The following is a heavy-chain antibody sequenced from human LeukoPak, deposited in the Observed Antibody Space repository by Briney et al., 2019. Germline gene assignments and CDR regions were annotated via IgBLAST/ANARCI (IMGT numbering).Heavy chain of an antibody. CDR1: GFTFSSYG. V-gene: IGHV3-30*02. CDR3: AKDQYSSSWYFPFDY. Sequence: GGSLRLSCAASGFTFSSYGMHWVRQAPGKGLEWVAFIRYDGSNKYYADSVKGRFTISRDNSKNTLYLQMNSLRAEDTGVYYCAKDQYSSSWYFPFDYWGQGTLVTVSS. D-gene: IGHD6-13*01. J-gene: IGHJ4*02. CDR2: IRYDGSNK.